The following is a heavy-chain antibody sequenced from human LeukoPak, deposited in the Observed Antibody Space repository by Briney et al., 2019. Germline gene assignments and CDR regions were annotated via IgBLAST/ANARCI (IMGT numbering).Heavy chain of an antibody. Sequence: RSETLSLTCAVYGGSFSGYYWSWIRQPPGKGLEWIGEINHSGSTNYNTSLKSRVTISVDTSKNQFSLKLSSVTAADTAVYYCARGQRWLQSQEGDYWGQGTLVTVSS. CDR3: ARGQRWLQSQEGDY. J-gene: IGHJ4*02. D-gene: IGHD5-24*01. CDR1: GGSFSGYY. CDR2: INHSGST. V-gene: IGHV4-34*01.